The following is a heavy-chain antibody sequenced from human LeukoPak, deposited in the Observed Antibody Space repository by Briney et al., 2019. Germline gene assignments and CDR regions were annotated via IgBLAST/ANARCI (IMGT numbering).Heavy chain of an antibody. V-gene: IGHV4-39*01. D-gene: IGHD6-13*01. J-gene: IGHJ4*02. Sequence: TSETLSLTCTVSGDSISSSASYWGWIRQPPGKGLEWVGIISYSGSTYYTPSLTSRVTISVDTSNNQASLNLTSVTAADTAIYYCARQLDSSSWYPFDDWGQGTLVTVSS. CDR3: ARQLDSSSWYPFDD. CDR1: GDSISSSASY. CDR2: ISYSGST.